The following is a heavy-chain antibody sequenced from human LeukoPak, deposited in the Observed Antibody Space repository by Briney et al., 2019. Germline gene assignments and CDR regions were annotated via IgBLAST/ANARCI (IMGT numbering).Heavy chain of an antibody. D-gene: IGHD3-16*01. CDR3: AKDHELGVTGHYFDY. Sequence: GGSLRLSCAASGFTFSSYAMSWVRQAPGKGLEWVSAISGSGGSTYYADSVKGRFTISRDNSKNTLYPQMNSLRAEDTAVYYCAKDHELGVTGHYFDYWGQGTLVTVSS. J-gene: IGHJ4*02. CDR2: ISGSGGST. V-gene: IGHV3-23*01. CDR1: GFTFSSYA.